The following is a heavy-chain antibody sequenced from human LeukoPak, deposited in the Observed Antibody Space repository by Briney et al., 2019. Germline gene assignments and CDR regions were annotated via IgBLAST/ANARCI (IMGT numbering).Heavy chain of an antibody. CDR3: AKVRTGHYFDY. J-gene: IGHJ4*02. V-gene: IGHV3-23*01. Sequence: GGSLRLSCAASGFTFSNYAMSWVRQAPGKGLEWVSSISGTGGSTYYADSVKGRFTIARDKSNNTLFLQMNSLRAEATAVYYCAKVRTGHYFDYWGRGALVTVSS. CDR1: GFTFSNYA. CDR2: ISGTGGST. D-gene: IGHD1-1*01.